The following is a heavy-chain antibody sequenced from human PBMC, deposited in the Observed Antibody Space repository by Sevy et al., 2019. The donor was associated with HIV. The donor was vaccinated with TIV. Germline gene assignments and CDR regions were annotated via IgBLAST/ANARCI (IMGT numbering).Heavy chain of an antibody. J-gene: IGHJ6*02. V-gene: IGHV3-7*03. Sequence: GGSLILSCAASGFIFSRYWMTWVRQAPGKGLEWVANIKQDGSEKYYVDSVKGRFTISRDNAKNSLYLQMNSLRAEDMAVYYCARDMGYCSGGSCYTWDYYGMDVWGQGTTVTVSS. CDR2: IKQDGSEK. CDR3: ARDMGYCSGGSCYTWDYYGMDV. D-gene: IGHD2-15*01. CDR1: GFIFSRYW.